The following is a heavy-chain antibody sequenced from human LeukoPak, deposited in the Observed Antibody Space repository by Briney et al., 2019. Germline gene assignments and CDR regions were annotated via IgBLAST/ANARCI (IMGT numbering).Heavy chain of an antibody. V-gene: IGHV3-13*01. CDR3: ARAGGYYYYYYMDV. J-gene: IGHJ6*03. CDR1: GFTFSSYD. CDR2: IGTAGDT. Sequence: GGSLRLSCAASGFTFSSYDMHWVRRARGKGLEWVSAIGTAGDTFYPGSVKGRFAISRENAKNSLYLQMNNLRAGDTAVYYCARAGGYYYYYYMDVWGKGTTVTVSS.